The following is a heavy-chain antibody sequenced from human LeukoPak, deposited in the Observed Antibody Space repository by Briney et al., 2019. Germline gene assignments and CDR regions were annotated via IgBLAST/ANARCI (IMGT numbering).Heavy chain of an antibody. D-gene: IGHD3-22*01. CDR1: DDSISSSNYY. CDR3: ARAYYYDNSGYFDY. Sequence: SETLSLTCTVSDDSISSSNYYWGWIRQPPGKGLEWIGTTYYSGSTYYNPSLKSRVTISVDTSKNQFSLRLSSVTAADTAVYYCARAYYYDNSGYFDYWGQGTLVTVSS. V-gene: IGHV4-39*01. J-gene: IGHJ4*02. CDR2: TYYSGST.